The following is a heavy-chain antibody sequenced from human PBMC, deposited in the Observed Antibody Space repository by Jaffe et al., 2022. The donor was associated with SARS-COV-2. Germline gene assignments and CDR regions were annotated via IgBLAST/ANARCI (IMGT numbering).Heavy chain of an antibody. J-gene: IGHJ6*02. CDR1: GFTFSSYA. CDR3: AKGERYGSGSHSYYGMDV. Sequence: EVQLLESGGGLVQPGGSLRLSCAASGFTFSSYAMSWVRQAPGKGLEWVSAISGSGGSTYYADSVKGRFTISRDNSKNTLYLQMNSLRAEDTAVYYCAKGERYGSGSHSYYGMDVWGQGTTVTVSS. V-gene: IGHV3-23*01. CDR2: ISGSGGST. D-gene: IGHD3-10*01.